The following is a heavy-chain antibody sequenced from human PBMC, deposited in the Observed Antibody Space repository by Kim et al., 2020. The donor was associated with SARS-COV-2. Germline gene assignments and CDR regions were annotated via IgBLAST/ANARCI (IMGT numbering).Heavy chain of an antibody. V-gene: IGHV3-9*01. CDR2: ISWHSGSI. CDR1: GFTFGDYA. J-gene: IGHJ4*02. D-gene: IGHD3-10*01. Sequence: GGSLRLSCAASGFTFGDYAMHWVRQAPGKGLVWVSCISWHSGSIVYADSVKGRFTISRDNSKNSLYLLMTSLRAEYTSLSYCAKTVGVTGYYFAYLGQRT. CDR3: AKTVGVTGYYFAY.